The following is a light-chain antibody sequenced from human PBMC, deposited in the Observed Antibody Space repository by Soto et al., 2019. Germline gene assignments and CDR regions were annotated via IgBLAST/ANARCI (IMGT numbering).Light chain of an antibody. CDR1: QSISNY. J-gene: IGKJ1*01. CDR3: RQYINWTWT. Sequence: EIVMTQSPPTLSVSPGEGVTLSCKASQSISNYLAWYQHKPGQAPRLLINGASIRATGFPARFSGSGSGEKFTLTISSVQSEDFAVYYCRQYINWTWTFGKGTKVEIK. V-gene: IGKV3-15*01. CDR2: GAS.